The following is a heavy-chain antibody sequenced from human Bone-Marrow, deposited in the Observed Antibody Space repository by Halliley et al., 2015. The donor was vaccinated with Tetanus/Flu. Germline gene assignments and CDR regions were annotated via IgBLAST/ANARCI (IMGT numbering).Heavy chain of an antibody. D-gene: IGHD3-22*01. CDR1: GFTVSRDY. CDR2: IYSAGST. CDR3: ARERPIHYDSTGYFDY. Sequence: QLVQSGGGLVQPGESLRLSCAASGFTVSRDYMSWVRQAPGKGLEWVSVIYSAGSTYYADSVKGRFTISRDNSNNTLYLQMNSLRAEDTTVYYCARERPIHYDSTGYFDYWGQGTLVTVSS. V-gene: IGHV3-53*01. J-gene: IGHJ4*02.